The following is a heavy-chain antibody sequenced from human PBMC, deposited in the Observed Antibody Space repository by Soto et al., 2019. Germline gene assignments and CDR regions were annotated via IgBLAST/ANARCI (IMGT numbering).Heavy chain of an antibody. CDR1: GFTFSSYS. CDR3: ARSLITGDEVFDY. V-gene: IGHV3-21*01. D-gene: IGHD7-27*01. CDR2: ISSSSSYI. J-gene: IGHJ4*02. Sequence: GGSLRLSCAASGFTFSSYSMNWVRQAPGKGLEWVSSISSSSSYIYYADSVKGRFTISRDNAKNSLYLQMNSLRAEDTAVYYCARSLITGDEVFDYWGQGTLVTVSS.